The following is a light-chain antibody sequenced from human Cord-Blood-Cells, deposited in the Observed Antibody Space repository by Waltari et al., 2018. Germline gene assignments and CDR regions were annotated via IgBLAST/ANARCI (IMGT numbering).Light chain of an antibody. V-gene: IGKV2-28*01. J-gene: IGKJ3*01. Sequence: DIVMTQSPLSLPVTPGEPASISRRSSQSLLHSNGYNYLDWYLQKPGQSPQLLIYLGSNRASGVPDRFSGRGSGTDFTLKISRVEAEDVGGYYCMQALQTPFTFGPGTKVDIK. CDR3: MQALQTPFT. CDR1: QSLLHSNGYNY. CDR2: LGS.